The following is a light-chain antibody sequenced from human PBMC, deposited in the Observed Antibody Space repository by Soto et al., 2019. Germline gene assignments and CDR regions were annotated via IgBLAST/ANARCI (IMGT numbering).Light chain of an antibody. Sequence: QSALTQPPSASGSPGQSVTISCTGTSSNVGGCRFVSWYQQFPGKAPQLIIYEVNKRPSGVPDRFSGSKSGNTASLTISGLQAEDEADYYCSSCAGSNNPYVFGTGTKLTVL. J-gene: IGLJ1*01. CDR1: SSNVGGCRF. V-gene: IGLV2-8*01. CDR2: EVN. CDR3: SSCAGSNNPYV.